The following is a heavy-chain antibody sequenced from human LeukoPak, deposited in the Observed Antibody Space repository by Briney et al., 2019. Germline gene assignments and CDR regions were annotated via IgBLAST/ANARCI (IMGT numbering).Heavy chain of an antibody. V-gene: IGHV4-39*01. Sequence: SETLSLTCTVSGGSISSSSYYWGWIRQPPGKGLEWIGSIYYSGSTYYNPSLKSRVTISIDTSKNQFSLKLSSVTAADTAVYYCARHRTGTFDYWGQGTLFTVSS. CDR3: ARHRTGTFDY. J-gene: IGHJ4*02. D-gene: IGHD3/OR15-3a*01. CDR2: IYYSGST. CDR1: GGSISSSSYY.